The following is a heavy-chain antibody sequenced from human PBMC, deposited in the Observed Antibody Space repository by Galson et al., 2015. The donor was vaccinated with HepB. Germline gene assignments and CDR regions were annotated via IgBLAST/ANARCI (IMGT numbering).Heavy chain of an antibody. CDR3: ARVYYDILRWGEVRFDP. J-gene: IGHJ5*02. D-gene: IGHD3-9*01. CDR2: IYWNDDK. Sequence: PALVKPTQTLTLTCTFSGFSLSTSGVGVGWIRQPPGKALEWLALIYWNDDKRYSPSLKSRLTITKDTSKNQVVLTMTNMDPVDTATYYCARVYYDILRWGEVRFDPWGQGTLVTVSS. V-gene: IGHV2-5*01. CDR1: GFSLSTSGVG.